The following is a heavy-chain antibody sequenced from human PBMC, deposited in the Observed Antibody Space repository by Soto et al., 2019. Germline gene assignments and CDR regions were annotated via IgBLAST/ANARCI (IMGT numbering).Heavy chain of an antibody. CDR1: GFTFSSYA. J-gene: IGHJ4*02. D-gene: IGHD2-15*01. CDR2: ISGGGGST. CDR3: ASAQRMDYFDF. Sequence: GGSLRLSCAAGGFTFSSYAMSRVRQAPGKGLEWVSAISGGGGSTYYSDSVKGRITISRDNSKNTLDLQMNSLRVEDTAVYYCASAQRMDYFDFWGQGTLVTVPQ. V-gene: IGHV3-23*01.